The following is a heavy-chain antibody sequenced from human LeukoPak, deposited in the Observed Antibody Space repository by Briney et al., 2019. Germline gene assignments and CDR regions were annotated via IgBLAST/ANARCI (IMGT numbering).Heavy chain of an antibody. Sequence: PGGSLRLSCAASEFTFSSYGMHWVRQAPGKGLEWVAVISYDGSSKDYADSVKGRFTISRDNAKNSLYLQMNSLRAEDTAVYYCARADYDFWSGYYVGGAYFDYWGQGTLVTVSS. D-gene: IGHD3-3*01. J-gene: IGHJ4*02. CDR1: EFTFSSYG. CDR2: ISYDGSSK. V-gene: IGHV3-30*03. CDR3: ARADYDFWSGYYVGGAYFDY.